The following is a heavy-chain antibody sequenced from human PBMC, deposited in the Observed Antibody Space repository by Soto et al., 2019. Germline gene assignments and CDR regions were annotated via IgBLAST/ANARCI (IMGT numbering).Heavy chain of an antibody. CDR3: ARAISITDYYDSSGYWRGYYYYGMDV. J-gene: IGHJ6*02. Sequence: QVQLVQSGAEVKKPGSSVKVSCKASGGTFSSYAISWVRQAPGQGLEWMGGIIPIFGTANYAQKFQGRVTITADESTSTAYMELSSLRSEDTAVYYCARAISITDYYDSSGYWRGYYYYGMDVWGQGTTVTVSS. CDR1: GGTFSSYA. CDR2: IIPIFGTA. D-gene: IGHD3-22*01. V-gene: IGHV1-69*01.